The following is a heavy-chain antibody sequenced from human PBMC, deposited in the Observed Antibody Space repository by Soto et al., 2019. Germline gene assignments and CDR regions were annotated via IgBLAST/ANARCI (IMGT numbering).Heavy chain of an antibody. CDR2: IIPILGTT. CDR1: GGTFVSSA. J-gene: IGHJ5*02. D-gene: IGHD2-8*01. Sequence: QVQLLQSGTELREPGSSVTISCTPSGGTFVSSAFAWVRQAPGGRIEWMGGIIPILGTTKYAEKFLGRLTIRADDSSRTAYLGLSSLTVDDTAVYFCAKKNPHGDSNKAWLDPWGQGTLVTVST. CDR3: AKKNPHGDSNKAWLDP. V-gene: IGHV1-69*01.